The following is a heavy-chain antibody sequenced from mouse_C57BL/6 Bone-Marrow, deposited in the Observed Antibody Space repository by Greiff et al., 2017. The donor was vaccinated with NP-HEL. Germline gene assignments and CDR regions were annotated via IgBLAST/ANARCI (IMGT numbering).Heavy chain of an antibody. Sequence: VQLKQSVAELVRPGASVKLSCTASGFNIKNTYMHWVKQRPEQGLEWIGRIDPANGNTKYAPKFQGKATITADTSSNTAYLQLSSLTSEDTAIDYCARHHYDTHVDFDYWGQGTTLTVSS. CDR2: IDPANGNT. J-gene: IGHJ2*01. D-gene: IGHD2-4*01. V-gene: IGHV14-3*01. CDR1: GFNIKNTY. CDR3: ARHHYDTHVDFDY.